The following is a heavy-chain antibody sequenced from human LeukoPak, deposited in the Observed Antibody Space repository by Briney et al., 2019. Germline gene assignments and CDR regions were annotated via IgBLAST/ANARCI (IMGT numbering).Heavy chain of an antibody. D-gene: IGHD5-18*01. V-gene: IGHV3-73*01. CDR2: IRSNANTYAT. Sequence: PGGSLRLSCAASGFTFSGSAMHWVRQASGKGLEWVGHIRSNANTYATAYAASVKGRFTISRDDSKNTAYLQMNSLKTEDTAVYYCARHEGYPCGCDYWGQGTLVTVSS. CDR3: ARHEGYPCGCDY. CDR1: GFTFSGSA. J-gene: IGHJ4*02.